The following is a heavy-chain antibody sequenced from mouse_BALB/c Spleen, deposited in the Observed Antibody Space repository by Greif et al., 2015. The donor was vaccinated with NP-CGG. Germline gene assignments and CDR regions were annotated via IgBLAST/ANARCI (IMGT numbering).Heavy chain of an antibody. D-gene: IGHD1-1*01. J-gene: IGHJ4*01. CDR3: ARGGGYYGGAMDY. Sequence: EVQLQQSGPELVKPGASVKISCKASGYTFTDYNMHWVKQSHGKSLEGIGYIYPYNGGTGYNQKFKSKATLTVDNSSSTAYMELRSLTSEDSALYYCARGGGYYGGAMDYWGQGTSVTVSS. CDR2: IYPYNGGT. CDR1: GYTFTDYN. V-gene: IGHV1S29*02.